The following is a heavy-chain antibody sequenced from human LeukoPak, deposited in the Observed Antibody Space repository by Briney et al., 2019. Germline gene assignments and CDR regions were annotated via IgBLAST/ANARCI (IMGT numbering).Heavy chain of an antibody. V-gene: IGHV1-69*06. D-gene: IGHD2-15*01. CDR3: AREVSGGSCGD. J-gene: IGHJ4*02. CDR1: GGTFSSYA. CDR2: IIPIFGTA. Sequence: ASVKVSCKASGGTFSSYAISWVRQAPGQGLEWMGGIIPIFGTANYAQKFQGRVTITADKSTSTAYMELSSLRSEDTALYYCAREVSGGSCGDWGQGTLVTVSS.